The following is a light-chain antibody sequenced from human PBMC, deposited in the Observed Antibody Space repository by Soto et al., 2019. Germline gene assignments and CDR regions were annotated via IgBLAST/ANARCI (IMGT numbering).Light chain of an antibody. Sequence: DIQLTQSPPTLSASVGDRVTITCRASQSIRYYLAWYQQMPGKAPKLLIYGASSLQSGAPFRFSGSGSGTEFTLTLSSLQPDDFATSYCQHHNSYSQTFGRGPKVEIK. CDR1: QSIRYY. CDR2: GAS. V-gene: IGKV1-5*01. J-gene: IGKJ1*01. CDR3: QHHNSYSQT.